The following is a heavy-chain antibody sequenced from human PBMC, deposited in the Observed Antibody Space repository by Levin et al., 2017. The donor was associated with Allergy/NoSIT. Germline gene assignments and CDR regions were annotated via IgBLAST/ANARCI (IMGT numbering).Heavy chain of an antibody. D-gene: IGHD4-17*01. Sequence: SETLSLTCTVSGGSISSSSYYWGRLRQPPGKGLVWLGSIYYSGSTYYNPSLKSRVTISVDTSKNQFSLKLSSVTAADTAVYYCANGHPTTVTTFGYWGQGTLVTVSS. CDR3: ANGHPTTVTTFGY. J-gene: IGHJ4*02. V-gene: IGHV4-39*01. CDR1: GGSISSSSYY. CDR2: IYYSGST.